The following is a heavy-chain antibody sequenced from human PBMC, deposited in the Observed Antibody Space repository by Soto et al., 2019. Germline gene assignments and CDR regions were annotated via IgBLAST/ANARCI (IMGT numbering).Heavy chain of an antibody. V-gene: IGHV1-69*13. CDR3: ARGKSGGYYYYGMVV. J-gene: IGHJ6*02. CDR2: IIPIVGTA. D-gene: IGHD6-25*01. Sequence: TSVKVSCKASGGTFSSYAISWVRQAPGQGLECMGGIIPIVGTANYAQKFQGRVTITADESTSTAYMELSSLRSEATAVYYCARGKSGGYYYYGMVVGGQGNTVTVFS. CDR1: GGTFSSYA.